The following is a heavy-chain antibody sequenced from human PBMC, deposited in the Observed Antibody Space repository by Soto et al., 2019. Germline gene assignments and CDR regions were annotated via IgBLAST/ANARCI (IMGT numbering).Heavy chain of an antibody. CDR2: IKQDGSEK. D-gene: IGHD2-2*02. J-gene: IGHJ3*02. V-gene: IGHV3-7*01. Sequence: EVQLVESGGGLVQPGGSLRLSCAASGFTFSSYWMSWVRQAPGKGLEWVANIKQDGSEKYYVDSVKGRFTSSRDNAKNSLYLQVNSLRAEDTAVYYWARGGHCSSTSCYTSRSAFDIWGQGTMVTVSS. CDR3: ARGGHCSSTSCYTSRSAFDI. CDR1: GFTFSSYW.